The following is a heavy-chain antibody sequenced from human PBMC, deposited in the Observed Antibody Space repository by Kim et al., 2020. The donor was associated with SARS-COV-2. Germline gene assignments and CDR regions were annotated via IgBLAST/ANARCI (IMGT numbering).Heavy chain of an antibody. CDR3: ARELIAVGIAALHNWWFDP. V-gene: IGHV4-30-4*01. CDR2: IYYSGST. CDR1: GGSISSGDYY. J-gene: IGHJ5*02. D-gene: IGHD6-6*01. Sequence: SETLSLTCTVSGGSISSGDYYWSWIRQPPGKGLEWIGYIYYSGSTYYNPSLKSRVTISVDTSKNQFSLKLSSVTAADTAVYYCARELIAVGIAALHNWWFDPWGQGTLVTVSS.